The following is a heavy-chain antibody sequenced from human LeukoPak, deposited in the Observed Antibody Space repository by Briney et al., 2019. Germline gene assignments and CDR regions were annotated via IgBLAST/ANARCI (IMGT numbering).Heavy chain of an antibody. CDR2: ISYDGSNK. CDR3: ARDQYYESSGSDAFDI. J-gene: IGHJ3*02. Sequence: GGSLRLSCAASGFTFSSYGMHWVRQAPGKGLGWVAVISYDGSNKYYADSVKGRFTISRDNSRDTLYLQMNSLRPEDTAVYHCARDQYYESSGSDAFDIWGQGTMVTVSS. V-gene: IGHV3-30*03. D-gene: IGHD3-22*01. CDR1: GFTFSSYG.